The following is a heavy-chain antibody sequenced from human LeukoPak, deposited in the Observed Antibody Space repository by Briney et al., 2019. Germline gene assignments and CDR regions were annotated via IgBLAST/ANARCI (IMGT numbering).Heavy chain of an antibody. CDR2: MYYNGGT. V-gene: IGHV4-39*07. D-gene: IGHD3-22*01. CDR1: GGSVSSSRFY. CDR3: ARDPDYYDDSGYT. Sequence: PSETLSLTCTVSGGSVSSSRFYWGWIRQPPGKGLDWIGSMYYNGGTYYNPSLKSRVTISADKYKNQVSLKLSSVTAADTAVYYCARDPDYYDDSGYTWGQGTLVTVSS. J-gene: IGHJ5*02.